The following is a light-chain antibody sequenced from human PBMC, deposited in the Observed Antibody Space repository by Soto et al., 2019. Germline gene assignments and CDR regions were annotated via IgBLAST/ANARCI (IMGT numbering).Light chain of an antibody. V-gene: IGKV3-15*01. CDR3: QQYNDWPPKRT. CDR1: QSITTN. CDR2: GAS. J-gene: IGKJ1*01. Sequence: EVVMTQSPVTLSVSPGERATLSCRASQSITTNLAWYQQKPGQAPRLLIYGASTRATGVPARFSGSGSGTQFTPPINSLQSEDFAVYYCQQYNDWPPKRTFGQGTRVHFK.